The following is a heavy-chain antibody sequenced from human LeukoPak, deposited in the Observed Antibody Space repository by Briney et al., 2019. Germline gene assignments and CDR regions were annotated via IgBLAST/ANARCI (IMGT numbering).Heavy chain of an antibody. CDR1: VFTFSIYG. V-gene: IGHV3-30*18. Sequence: GGSLSLSSASSVFTFSIYGMHCVPQAPGKGLEWVAVISYDGSNKYYADSVKGRFTIARDNSKNTLYLQMNSLRAEDTAVYYCAKPGGSGSYYFRREPFYWGQGILVTVSS. CDR2: ISYDGSNK. CDR3: AKPGGSGSYYFRREPFY. J-gene: IGHJ4*02. D-gene: IGHD3-10*01.